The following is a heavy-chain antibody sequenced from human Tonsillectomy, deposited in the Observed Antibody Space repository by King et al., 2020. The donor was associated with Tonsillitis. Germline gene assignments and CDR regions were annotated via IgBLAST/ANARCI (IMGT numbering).Heavy chain of an antibody. V-gene: IGHV1-18*01. Sequence: QLVQSGAEVKKPGASVKVSCKASGYTFVSYGISWVRQAPGQGLEWMGWISAYSGNTKYEQKFQGRVTMTTDTSTSTAYMELTSLRSDDTAVFYCARDLDGYSYGTFDSWGQGTLVTVST. CDR2: ISAYSGNT. CDR3: ARDLDGYSYGTFDS. J-gene: IGHJ4*02. D-gene: IGHD5-18*01. CDR1: GYTFVSYG.